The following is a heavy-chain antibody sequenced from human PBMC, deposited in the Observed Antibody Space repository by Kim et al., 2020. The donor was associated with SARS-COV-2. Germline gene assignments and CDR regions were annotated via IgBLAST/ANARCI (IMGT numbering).Heavy chain of an antibody. V-gene: IGHV3-9*01. CDR3: AKEFPGSGLTVNPFDY. J-gene: IGHJ4*02. CDR2: ISWNSGSI. CDR1: GFTFDDYA. Sequence: GGSLRLSCAASGFTFDDYAMHWVRQAPGKGLEWVSGISWNSGSIGYADSVKGRFTISRDNAKNSLYLQMNSLRAEDTALYYCAKEFPGSGLTVNPFDYWGQGTLVTVSS. D-gene: IGHD3-10*01.